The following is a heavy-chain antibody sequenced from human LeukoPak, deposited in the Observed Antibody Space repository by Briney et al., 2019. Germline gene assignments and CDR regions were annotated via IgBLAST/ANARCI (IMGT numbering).Heavy chain of an antibody. CDR1: GFTFSSYS. Sequence: AGGSLRLSCAASGFTFSSYSMNWVRQAPGKGLEWVSPISSSSSYIYYADSVKGRFTISRDNAKNSLYLQMNSLRAEDTAVYYCARGGIWFGELKTIHDYWGQGTLVTVSS. CDR2: ISSSSSYI. V-gene: IGHV3-21*01. D-gene: IGHD3-10*01. J-gene: IGHJ4*02. CDR3: ARGGIWFGELKTIHDY.